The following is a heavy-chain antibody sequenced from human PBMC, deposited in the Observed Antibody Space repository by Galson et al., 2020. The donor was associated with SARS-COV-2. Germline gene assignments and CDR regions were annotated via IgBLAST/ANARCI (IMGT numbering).Heavy chain of an antibody. CDR3: ARGFVEEGVRVEDYYYGMDV. Sequence: ASETLSLTCTVSGGSISSYYWSWIRQPPGKGLEWIGYIYYSGSTNYNPSLKSRVTISVDTSKNQFSLKLSSVTAADTAVYYCARGFVEEGVRVEDYYYGMDVWGQGTTVTVSS. CDR1: GGSISSYY. J-gene: IGHJ6*02. V-gene: IGHV4-59*01. CDR2: IYYSGST. D-gene: IGHD2-15*01.